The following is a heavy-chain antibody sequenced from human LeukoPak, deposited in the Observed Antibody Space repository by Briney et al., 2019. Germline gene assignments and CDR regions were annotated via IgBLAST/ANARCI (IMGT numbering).Heavy chain of an antibody. Sequence: SVKVSCKASGGTFSSYAISWVRQAPGQGLEWMGRIIPILGIANYAQKFQGRVTITADKSTSTAYMELSSLRSEDTAVYYCASRDGPDEYYFDYWGQGTLVTVSS. CDR3: ASRDGPDEYYFDY. CDR2: IIPILGIA. D-gene: IGHD2-8*01. CDR1: GGTFSSYA. J-gene: IGHJ4*02. V-gene: IGHV1-69*04.